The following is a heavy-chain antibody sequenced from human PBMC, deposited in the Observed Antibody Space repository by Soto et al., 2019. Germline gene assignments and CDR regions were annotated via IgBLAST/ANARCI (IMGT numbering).Heavy chain of an antibody. J-gene: IGHJ6*03. V-gene: IGHV3-64*01. CDR1: GFTFSNYA. D-gene: IGHD6-19*01. CDR2: ISSNGVGT. Sequence: EVQLVESGGGLVQPGGSLRLSCAASGFTFSNYAMDWVRQAPGKVLEYVSGISSNGVGTYYANSVKDRFTISRDNSKNTLDLQMGSLRAEDMAVYYCARREQSDYYYMDVWGKGTSVTVS. CDR3: ARREQSDYYYMDV.